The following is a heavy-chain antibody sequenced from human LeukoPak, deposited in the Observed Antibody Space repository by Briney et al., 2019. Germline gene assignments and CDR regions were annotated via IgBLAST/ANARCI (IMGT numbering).Heavy chain of an antibody. Sequence: GGSLRLSCAASGFTFSSYGMSWVRQAPGKGLEWVSAITGSRSTYYADSVKGRFTISRDNSKNTLYLQMNSLRAEDTAVYYCAESPGGRYGYTSPFDYWGQGTLVTVSS. V-gene: IGHV3-23*01. CDR3: AESPGGRYGYTSPFDY. CDR2: ITGSRST. D-gene: IGHD5-18*01. J-gene: IGHJ4*02. CDR1: GFTFSSYG.